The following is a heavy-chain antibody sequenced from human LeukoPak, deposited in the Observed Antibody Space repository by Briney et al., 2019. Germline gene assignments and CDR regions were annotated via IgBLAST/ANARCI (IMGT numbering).Heavy chain of an antibody. D-gene: IGHD2-21*02. CDR2: ISRSSSYI. Sequence: KSGGSLRLSCAASGFTFSDYSMNWVRQAPGKGLEWVSFISRSSSYIYYADSVKGRFTISRDNAKNSLYLQMSSLRAEDTAVYYCARVLVTESYGMDVWGQGTTVTVSS. V-gene: IGHV3-21*05. CDR1: GFTFSDYS. J-gene: IGHJ6*02. CDR3: ARVLVTESYGMDV.